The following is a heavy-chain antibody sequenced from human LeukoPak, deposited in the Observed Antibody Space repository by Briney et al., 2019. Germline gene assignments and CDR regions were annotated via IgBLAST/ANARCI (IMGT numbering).Heavy chain of an antibody. J-gene: IGHJ4*02. V-gene: IGHV3-21*06. CDR1: GFTFSSYS. D-gene: IGHD2-2*01. CDR3: AREHSSRIDC. Sequence: GGPLRLSCAASGFTFSSYSMNWVRQAPGKGLEWVSLISTSSTFIYYADSLKCRFTISRDNAKNSLYLQMNSLRAEDTAVYYCAREHSSRIDCWGQGTLVTVSS. CDR2: ISTSSTFI.